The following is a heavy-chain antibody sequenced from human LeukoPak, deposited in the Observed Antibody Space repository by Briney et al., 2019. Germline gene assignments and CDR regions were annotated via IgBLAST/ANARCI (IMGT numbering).Heavy chain of an antibody. CDR1: GFTFSSYG. Sequence: GGSLRLSCAASGFTFSSYGMHWVRQAPGKGLEWVAFVRYDGSNKYYADSVKGRSTISRDNSKNTLYLQMNSLRAEDTAVYYCAKDQVPHYYGSGTKSGYFDYWGQGTLVTVSS. V-gene: IGHV3-30*02. CDR3: AKDQVPHYYGSGTKSGYFDY. D-gene: IGHD3-10*01. J-gene: IGHJ4*02. CDR2: VRYDGSNK.